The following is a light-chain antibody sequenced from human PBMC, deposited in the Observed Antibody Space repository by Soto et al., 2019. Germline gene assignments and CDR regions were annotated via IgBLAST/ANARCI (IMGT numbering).Light chain of an antibody. CDR1: QSVSNSF. CDR2: GAS. J-gene: IGKJ3*01. Sequence: EIVLTQSPGTLSLSPGEIATLSCRASQSVSNSFLAWYQQKPGQTPRLLIHGASRRATGISDRFSGSGSGTDFTLTISRLEPEDSALYYCQQYGGSPFTFGPGTTVDIK. CDR3: QQYGGSPFT. V-gene: IGKV3-20*01.